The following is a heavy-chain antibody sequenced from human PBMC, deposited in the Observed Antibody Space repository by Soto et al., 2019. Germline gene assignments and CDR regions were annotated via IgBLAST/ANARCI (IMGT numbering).Heavy chain of an antibody. Sequence: QVELVESGGGVVQPGRSLRLSCAVSGFIFSTYGMHWARQVPGKGLEWVAVIWYDGSKMYYADSVKGRFTISRDNSENTLYLQMNRLRVEDTAVYYCARERYNWNDVAPGAFDIWGQGTMVTVSS. CDR1: GFIFSTYG. D-gene: IGHD1-20*01. J-gene: IGHJ3*02. CDR3: ARERYNWNDVAPGAFDI. CDR2: IWYDGSKM. V-gene: IGHV3-33*01.